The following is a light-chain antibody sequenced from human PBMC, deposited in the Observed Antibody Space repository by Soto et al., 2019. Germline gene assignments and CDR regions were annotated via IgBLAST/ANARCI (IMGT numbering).Light chain of an antibody. J-gene: IGLJ2*01. CDR3: SSYTSSSTLV. CDR1: SSDVGDYNY. Sequence: LTQPASVSGSPGQSITISCTGTSSDVGDYNYVSWYQQHPGKAPKLMIYDVSNRPSGVSNRFSGSKSGNTASLTVSGLQAEDEADYYCSSYTSSSTLVFGGGTKVTVL. CDR2: DVS. V-gene: IGLV2-14*01.